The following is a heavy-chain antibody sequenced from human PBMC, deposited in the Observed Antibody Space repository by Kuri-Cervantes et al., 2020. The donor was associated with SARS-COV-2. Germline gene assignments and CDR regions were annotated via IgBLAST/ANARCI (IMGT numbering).Heavy chain of an antibody. CDR1: GGSFSGYY. CDR2: INHSGST. CDR3: ARDQDPHLITAVYFDF. D-gene: IGHD6-25*01. J-gene: IGHJ4*02. V-gene: IGHV4-34*01. Sequence: ESLKISCAVYGGSFSGYYWSWIRQPPGKGLEWIGEINHSGSTNYNPSLKSRVTISVDTSKNQFSLKLSSVTAADTAVYYCARDQDPHLITAVYFDFWGQGTLVTVSS.